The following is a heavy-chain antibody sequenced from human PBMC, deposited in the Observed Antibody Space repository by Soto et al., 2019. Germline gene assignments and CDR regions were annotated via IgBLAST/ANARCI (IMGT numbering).Heavy chain of an antibody. CDR1: GYSISSSNW. CDR2: IYYSGTT. Sequence: QVQLQESGPGLVKPSDTLSLTCAVSGYSISSSNWCGWIRQPPGNGLEWIGYIYYSGTTYYNPSLKRXXIXSXXTSKNQFSLKLTSVTAVDTAVYYCARREIQGPIDYWGQGTLVTVSS. J-gene: IGHJ4*02. V-gene: IGHV4-28*01. D-gene: IGHD1-26*01. CDR3: ARREIQGPIDY.